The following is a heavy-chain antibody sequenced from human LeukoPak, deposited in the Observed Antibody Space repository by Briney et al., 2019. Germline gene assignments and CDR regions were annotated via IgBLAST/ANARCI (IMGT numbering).Heavy chain of an antibody. CDR2: ISGSGDST. CDR1: GFTFSGYG. CDR3: ARRSAGSGLYDY. Sequence: GGSLRLSCAASGFTFSGYGMSWVRQAPGKGLEWVSSISGSGDSTYYADSVKGRFTISRDNSKNTLYLQMNSLRAEATAVYYCARRSAGSGLYDYWGQGTLVTVSS. V-gene: IGHV3-23*01. J-gene: IGHJ4*02. D-gene: IGHD2-15*01.